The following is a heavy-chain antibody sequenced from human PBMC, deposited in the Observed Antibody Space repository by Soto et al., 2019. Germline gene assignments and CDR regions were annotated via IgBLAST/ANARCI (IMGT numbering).Heavy chain of an antibody. D-gene: IGHD4-17*01. CDR1: GYTFTSYA. CDR2: INTGNGNT. Sequence: ASVKVSCKASGYTFTSYAMHWVRQAPGQRLEWMGWINTGNGNTKYSQKFQGRVTITRDTSASTAYMELSSLRSEDTAVYYCARGLMTTVKTSWFDPWGQGTLVTVSS. V-gene: IGHV1-3*04. CDR3: ARGLMTTVKTSWFDP. J-gene: IGHJ5*02.